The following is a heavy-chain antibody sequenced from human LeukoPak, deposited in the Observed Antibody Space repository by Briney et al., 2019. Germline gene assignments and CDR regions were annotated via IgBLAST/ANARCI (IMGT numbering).Heavy chain of an antibody. Sequence: GGSLRLSCAASGFTFSAYSMNWVRQAPGKGLEWVSYISSDSSRISYRDSVKGRFTISRDNSKNTPYLQMNSLRAEDTAVYYCAKGGKPFPYDYWGQGTLVTVSS. CDR1: GFTFSAYS. V-gene: IGHV3-48*01. D-gene: IGHD3-16*01. CDR2: ISSDSSRI. J-gene: IGHJ4*02. CDR3: AKGGKPFPYDY.